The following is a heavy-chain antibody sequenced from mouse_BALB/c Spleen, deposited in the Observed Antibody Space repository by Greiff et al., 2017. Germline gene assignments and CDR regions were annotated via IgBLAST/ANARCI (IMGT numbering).Heavy chain of an antibody. D-gene: IGHD2-14*01. Sequence: QVQLQQSGAELVRPGSSVKISCKASGYAFSSYWMNWVKQRPGQGLEWIGQIYPGDGDTNYNGKFKGKATLTADKSSSTAYMQLSSLTSEDSAVYFCAGTGPYAMDYWGQGTSVTVSS. V-gene: IGHV1-80*01. CDR1: GYAFSSYW. CDR3: AGTGPYAMDY. J-gene: IGHJ4*01. CDR2: IYPGDGDT.